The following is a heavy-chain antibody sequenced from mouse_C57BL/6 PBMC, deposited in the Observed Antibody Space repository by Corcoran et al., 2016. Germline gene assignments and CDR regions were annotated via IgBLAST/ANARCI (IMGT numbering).Heavy chain of an antibody. CDR2: INTYSGVP. CDR3: ARWDYYGSGGFSY. V-gene: IGHV9-3*01. J-gene: IGHJ3*01. D-gene: IGHD1-1*01. Sequence: QIQLVQSGPELKKPGETVKTSCKASGYTFTTYGMSWVKQAPGKGLKWMGWINTYSGVPTYADDFKGRFAFSLETSASTAYLQINNLKNEDTATYFCARWDYYGSGGFSYWCQGTLVTVSA. CDR1: GYTFTTYG.